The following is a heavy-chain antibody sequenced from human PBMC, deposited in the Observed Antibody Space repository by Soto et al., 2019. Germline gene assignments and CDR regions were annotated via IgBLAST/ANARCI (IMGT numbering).Heavy chain of an antibody. V-gene: IGHV4-59*08. CDR1: GGSISSYY. J-gene: IGHJ4*02. CDR2: IYYSGST. D-gene: IGHD1-26*01. Sequence: QVQLHESGPGLVKPSETLSLTCTVSGGSISSYYWSWIRQPPGKGLEWIGYIYYSGSTNYNPSLKSRVTISVDTSKNQFSLKLSSVTAADTAVYYCARRWGAAVDYWGQGTLVTVSS. CDR3: ARRWGAAVDY.